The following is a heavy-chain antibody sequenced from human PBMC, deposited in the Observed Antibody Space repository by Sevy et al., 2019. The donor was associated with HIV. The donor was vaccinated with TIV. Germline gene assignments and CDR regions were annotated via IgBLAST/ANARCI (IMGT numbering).Heavy chain of an antibody. V-gene: IGHV4-39*01. D-gene: IGHD6-19*01. CDR1: GASISSSGYY. CDR2: INYGGSV. J-gene: IGHJ4*02. Sequence: SETLSLTCTVSGASISSSGYYWGWIRQRPGKGLEWSESINYGGSVFYNPSLKSRVSISSDTSKNQFSLKLNSVTAADTAIYYCVGPTLTYSSGWSYYDSWGEGTVVTVSS. CDR3: VGPTLTYSSGWSYYDS.